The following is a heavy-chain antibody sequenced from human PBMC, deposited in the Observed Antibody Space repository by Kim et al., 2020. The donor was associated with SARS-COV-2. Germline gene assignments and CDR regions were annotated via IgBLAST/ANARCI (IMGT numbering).Heavy chain of an antibody. J-gene: IGHJ4*02. V-gene: IGHV4-59*08. Sequence: SETLSLTCTVSGGSISSYYWSWIRQPPGKGLEWIGYIYYSGSTNYNPSLKSRVTISVDTSKNQFSLKLSSVTAADTAVYYCARHRRGYSMDFDYWGQGTLVTVSS. D-gene: IGHD5-18*01. CDR1: GGSISSYY. CDR2: IYYSGST. CDR3: ARHRRGYSMDFDY.